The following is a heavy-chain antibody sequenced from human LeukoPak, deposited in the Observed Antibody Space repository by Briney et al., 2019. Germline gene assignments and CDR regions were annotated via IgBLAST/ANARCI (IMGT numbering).Heavy chain of an antibody. CDR3: ARVPPSTQQNCSGGSCYPYYYYYMDV. CDR1: GGTFSSYA. V-gene: IGHV1-69*05. J-gene: IGHJ6*03. Sequence: ALVKVSCKASGGTFSSYAISWVRQAPGQGLEWMGGIIPIFGTANYAQKFQGRVTITTDESTSTAYMELSSLRSEDTAVYYCARVPPSTQQNCSGGSCYPYYYYYMDVWGKGTTVTVSS. D-gene: IGHD2-15*01. CDR2: IIPIFGTA.